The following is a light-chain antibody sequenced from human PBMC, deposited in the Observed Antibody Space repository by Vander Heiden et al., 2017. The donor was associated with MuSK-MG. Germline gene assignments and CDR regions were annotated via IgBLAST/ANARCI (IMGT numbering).Light chain of an antibody. CDR3: QHYDNLRRT. CDR1: QDISNF. Sequence: DTQMTQSPSSLSASVGDRVTITCQASQDISNFLNWFQQKPGKAPKLLIYDASNLETGAPSRFSGSGSGTDFTFTISSLQPEDIATYFCQHYDNLRRTFGQGTKLEIK. CDR2: DAS. J-gene: IGKJ2*02. V-gene: IGKV1-33*01.